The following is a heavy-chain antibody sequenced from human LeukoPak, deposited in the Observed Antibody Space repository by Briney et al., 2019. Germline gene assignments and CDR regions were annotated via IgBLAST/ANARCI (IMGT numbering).Heavy chain of an antibody. D-gene: IGHD1-1*01. V-gene: IGHV1-3*01. CDR2: INAGNGNT. J-gene: IGHJ4*02. CDR3: ARGLERRPPYDY. Sequence: ASVKVSCKASGYTFTSYAMHWVRQAPGQRLEWMGWINAGNGNTKYSQKFQGRVTITRDTSASTAYMEPSSLRSEDTAVYYCARGLERRPPYDYWGQGTLVTVSS. CDR1: GYTFTSYA.